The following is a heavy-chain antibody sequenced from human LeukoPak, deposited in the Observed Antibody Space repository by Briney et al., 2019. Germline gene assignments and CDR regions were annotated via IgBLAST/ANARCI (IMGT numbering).Heavy chain of an antibody. CDR3: ARQIPDTAMAYFDY. V-gene: IGHV4-59*08. CDR2: IYYSGST. Sequence: PSETLSLTCTVSGGSISSYYWSWIRQPPGKGLEWIGYIYYSGSTNYNPSLKSRVTISVDTSKNQFSLKLSSVTAADTTVYYCARQIPDTAMAYFDYWGQGTLVTVSS. D-gene: IGHD5-18*01. CDR1: GGSISSYY. J-gene: IGHJ4*02.